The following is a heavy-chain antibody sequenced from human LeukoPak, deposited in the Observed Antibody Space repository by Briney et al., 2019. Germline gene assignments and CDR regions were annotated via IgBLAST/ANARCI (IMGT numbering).Heavy chain of an antibody. Sequence: SETLSLTCTVSGGSISSYYWSWIRQPPGKGLEWIGYIYYSGSTNYNPSLKSRVTITVDTSKNQFSLKLSSVTAADTAVYYCARVSLGTGTTAYYYYMDVWGKGTTVTVSS. V-gene: IGHV4-59*01. J-gene: IGHJ6*03. CDR2: IYYSGST. CDR3: ARVSLGTGTTAYYYYMDV. CDR1: GGSISSYY. D-gene: IGHD3-16*02.